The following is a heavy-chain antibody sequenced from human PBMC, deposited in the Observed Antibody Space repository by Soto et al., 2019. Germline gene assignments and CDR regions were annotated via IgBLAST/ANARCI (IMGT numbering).Heavy chain of an antibody. CDR1: GYIFNTYG. CDR2: ISVNNGNT. J-gene: IGHJ5*02. V-gene: IGHV1-18*01. Sequence: ASVKVSCKASGYIFNTYGISWVRQAPGQGLEWVGWISVNNGNTNYAQKVQGRVTMTTDTSTNTAYMELRSLRSDDTAVYYCARNIISVAGNNWFDPWGQGTLVTVSS. D-gene: IGHD6-19*01. CDR3: ARNIISVAGNNWFDP.